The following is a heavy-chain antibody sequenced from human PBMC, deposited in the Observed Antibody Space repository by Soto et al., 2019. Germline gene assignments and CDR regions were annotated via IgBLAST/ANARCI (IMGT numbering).Heavy chain of an antibody. D-gene: IGHD6-13*01. CDR2: IIPIFGTA. Sequence: SVKVSCKASGCTFSSYAISWVRQAPGQGLEWMGGIIPIFGTANYAQKFQGRVTITADESTSTAYMELSSLRSEDTAVYYCARVAYSSSWVLGYYGMDVWGQGTTVTVSS. CDR1: GCTFSSYA. J-gene: IGHJ6*02. CDR3: ARVAYSSSWVLGYYGMDV. V-gene: IGHV1-69*13.